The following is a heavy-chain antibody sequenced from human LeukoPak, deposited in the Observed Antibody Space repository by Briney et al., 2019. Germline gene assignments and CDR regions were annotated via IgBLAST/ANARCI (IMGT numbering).Heavy chain of an antibody. Sequence: GASVKVSCKASGFTFTSSAMQWVRQARGQRLEWIGWIVVGSGNTNYAQKFQGRVTITRDMSTSTAYMELSSLRSEDTAVYYCAADPRGIQWVGRKFDYWGQGTLVTVSS. CDR1: GFTFTSSA. CDR2: IVVGSGNT. D-gene: IGHD5-12*01. V-gene: IGHV1-58*02. J-gene: IGHJ4*02. CDR3: AADPRGIQWVGRKFDY.